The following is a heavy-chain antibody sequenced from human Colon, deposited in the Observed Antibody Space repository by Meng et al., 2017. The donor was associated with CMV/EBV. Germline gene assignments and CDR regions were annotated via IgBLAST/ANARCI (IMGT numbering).Heavy chain of an antibody. Sequence: GGSLRLSCAASGFTFSSYAMHWVRQAPGKGLEWVAVISYDGSNKYYADSVKGRFTISRDNSKNTLYLQMNSLRAEDTAVYYCARDSLGGYDFWSGADYWGQGTLVTVSS. J-gene: IGHJ4*02. V-gene: IGHV3-30-3*01. D-gene: IGHD3-3*01. CDR1: GFTFSSYA. CDR3: ARDSLGGYDFWSGADY. CDR2: ISYDGSNK.